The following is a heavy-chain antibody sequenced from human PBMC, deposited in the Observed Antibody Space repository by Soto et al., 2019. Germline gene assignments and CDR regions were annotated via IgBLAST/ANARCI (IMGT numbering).Heavy chain of an antibody. V-gene: IGHV1-46*01. Sequence: QVQLVQSGAEVKNPGASVKVSCKASGYTFTSYYMHWVRQAPGQGLEWMGIINPSGGSTRYAQKVQGRVTMTRDTSTSTVYMELSSLRSEDTAVYYCARERSAVAGTFDYWGQGTLVTVSS. CDR3: ARERSAVAGTFDY. D-gene: IGHD6-19*01. CDR1: GYTFTSYY. J-gene: IGHJ4*02. CDR2: INPSGGST.